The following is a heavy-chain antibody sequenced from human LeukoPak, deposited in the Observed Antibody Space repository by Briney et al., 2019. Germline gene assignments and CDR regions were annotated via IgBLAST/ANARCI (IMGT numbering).Heavy chain of an antibody. D-gene: IGHD3-22*01. CDR1: GFKFDDYG. Sequence: GGSLRLSCAASGFKFDDYGMRWVRQAPGKGLEWVCDINWNGAWTGYADSVKGRFTISRDNAKNSLYRQMNSLRAEDTALYYCAGHYYDSSRGFDLWGQGTLVTVSA. V-gene: IGHV3-20*04. J-gene: IGHJ5*02. CDR2: INWNGAWT. CDR3: AGHYYDSSRGFDL.